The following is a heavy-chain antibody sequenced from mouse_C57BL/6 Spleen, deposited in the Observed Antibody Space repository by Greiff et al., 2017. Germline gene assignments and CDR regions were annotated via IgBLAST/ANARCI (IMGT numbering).Heavy chain of an antibody. CDR3: ARQGYGSTYYFDY. Sequence: DVKLVESGGGLVKPGGSLKLSCAASGFTFSSYTMSWVRQTPEKRLEWVATISGGGGNTYYPDSVKGRFTISRDNAKNTLYLQMSSLRSEDTALYYCARQGYGSTYYFDYWGQGTTLTVSS. J-gene: IGHJ2*01. CDR1: GFTFSSYT. V-gene: IGHV5-9*01. D-gene: IGHD1-1*01. CDR2: ISGGGGNT.